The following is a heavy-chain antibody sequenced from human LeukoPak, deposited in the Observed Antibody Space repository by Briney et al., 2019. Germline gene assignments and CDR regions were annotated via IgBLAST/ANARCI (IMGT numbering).Heavy chain of an antibody. Sequence: PSETLSLTCTVSGGSFSSYYWSWIRQPAGKGLEWIGRIYTSGGTKYNPSLKSRVTMSVDTSKNQFSLKLSSVTAADTAVYYCARGDCSSTSCDYWGQGTLVTVSS. J-gene: IGHJ4*02. V-gene: IGHV4-4*07. CDR2: IYTSGGT. CDR3: ARGDCSSTSCDY. D-gene: IGHD2-2*01. CDR1: GGSFSSYY.